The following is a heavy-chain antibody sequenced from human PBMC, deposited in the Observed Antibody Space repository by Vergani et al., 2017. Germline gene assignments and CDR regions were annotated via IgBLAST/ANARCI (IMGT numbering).Heavy chain of an antibody. Sequence: VQLVESGGGLVKPGGSLRLSCAASGFTFDDYAMHWVRQAPGKGLEWVSGISWNSGSIGYADSVKGRFTISRDNAKNSLYLQMNSLRAEDTALYYCAKDAGSSTSCLIDYWGQGTLVTVSS. CDR2: ISWNSGSI. CDR1: GFTFDDYA. V-gene: IGHV3-9*01. CDR3: AKDAGSSTSCLIDY. J-gene: IGHJ4*02. D-gene: IGHD2-2*01.